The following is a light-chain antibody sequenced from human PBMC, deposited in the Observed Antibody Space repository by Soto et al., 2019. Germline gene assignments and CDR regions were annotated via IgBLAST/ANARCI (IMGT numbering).Light chain of an antibody. Sequence: EIVMTQSPATLSVSPGERATLSCRASQSVSSNLAWYQQKPGQAPRLLIYGASARATGIPARFSGSGSGTEFTLTISSLQSEDFAVYYCQDYNNCPPWTFVQGTKVEIK. CDR3: QDYNNCPPWT. CDR1: QSVSSN. J-gene: IGKJ1*01. CDR2: GAS. V-gene: IGKV3-15*01.